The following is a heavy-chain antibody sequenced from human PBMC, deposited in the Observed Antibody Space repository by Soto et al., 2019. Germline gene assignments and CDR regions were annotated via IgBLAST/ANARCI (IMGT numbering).Heavy chain of an antibody. CDR1: GGSVSSGSYY. CDR3: ARGMAGNWSDR. J-gene: IGHJ5*02. Sequence: SETLSLTCTASGGSVSSGSYYWSWIQHPPGKGLEWIGYIYYSVSTNYNPSLNSRATISVDTSKNHFSLKLSSVTAADTAVYYCARGMAGNWSDRWGQGTLVIGSS. V-gene: IGHV4-61*01. CDR2: IYYSVST.